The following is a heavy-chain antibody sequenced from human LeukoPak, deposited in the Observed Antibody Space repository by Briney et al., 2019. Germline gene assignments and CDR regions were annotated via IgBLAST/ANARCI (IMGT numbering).Heavy chain of an antibody. CDR2: INPNSGGT. CDR1: GYTFTGYY. CDR3: ARAPDIVATNLLDY. J-gene: IGHJ4*02. D-gene: IGHD5-12*01. V-gene: IGHV1-2*02. Sequence: ASVKVSCKASGYTFTGYYMHWVRQAPGPGLEWMGWINPNSGGTNYAQKFQGRVTMTRDTSISTAYMELSRLRSDDTAVYYCARAPDIVATNLLDYWGQGTLVTVSS.